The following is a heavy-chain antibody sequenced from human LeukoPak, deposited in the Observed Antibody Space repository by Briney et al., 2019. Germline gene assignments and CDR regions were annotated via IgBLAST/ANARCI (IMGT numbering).Heavy chain of an antibody. CDR1: GFTFSSYA. D-gene: IGHD4-23*01. CDR2: ISGSGGST. J-gene: IGHJ4*02. Sequence: PGGSLRLSCAASGFTFSSYAMSWVRQAPGKGLEWVSAISGSGGSTYYADSVKGRFTISRDNSKNTLYLQMNSLRAEDTAVYYCARWFNTVVNPLGVDYWGQGTLVTVSS. CDR3: ARWFNTVVNPLGVDY. V-gene: IGHV3-23*01.